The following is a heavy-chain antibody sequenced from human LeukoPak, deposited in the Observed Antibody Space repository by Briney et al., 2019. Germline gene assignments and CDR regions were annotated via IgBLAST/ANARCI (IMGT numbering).Heavy chain of an antibody. CDR2: ISDGGDNT. J-gene: IGHJ3*01. CDR3: ANRRDAFDV. CDR1: GFTSSRYA. V-gene: IGHV3-23*01. Sequence: GGSLRLSCAASGFTSSRYAMGWVRQAPGEGLEWVSAISDGGDNTYYADSVEGRFTISRDNSKNTLYLQMDSLRAEDTAVYYCANRRDAFDVWGQGTMVTVSS.